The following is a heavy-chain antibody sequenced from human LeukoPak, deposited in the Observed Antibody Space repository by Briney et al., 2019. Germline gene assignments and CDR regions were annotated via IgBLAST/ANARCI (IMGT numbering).Heavy chain of an antibody. CDR2: IIPILGIA. Sequence: SVKVSCKASGGTFSSYAISWVRQAPGQGLEWMGRIIPILGIANYAQKFQGRVTITADKSTSTAYMELSSLRSEDTAVYYCASSIYAYSSSWYLGYWGQGTLVTVSS. D-gene: IGHD6-13*01. V-gene: IGHV1-69*04. CDR1: GGTFSSYA. J-gene: IGHJ4*02. CDR3: ASSIYAYSSSWYLGY.